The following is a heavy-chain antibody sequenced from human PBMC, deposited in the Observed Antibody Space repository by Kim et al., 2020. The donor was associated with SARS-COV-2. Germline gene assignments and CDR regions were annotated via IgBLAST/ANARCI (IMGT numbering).Heavy chain of an antibody. CDR3: ARDPSASGSGAFDI. CDR1: GGSISSGGYY. J-gene: IGHJ3*02. V-gene: IGHV4-31*03. D-gene: IGHD3-10*01. CDR2: IYYSGST. Sequence: SETLSLTCTVSGGSISSGGYYWSWIRQHPGKGLEWIGYIYYSGSTYYNPSLKSRVTISVDTSKNQFSLKLSSVTAADTAVYYCARDPSASGSGAFDIWGQGTMVTVSS.